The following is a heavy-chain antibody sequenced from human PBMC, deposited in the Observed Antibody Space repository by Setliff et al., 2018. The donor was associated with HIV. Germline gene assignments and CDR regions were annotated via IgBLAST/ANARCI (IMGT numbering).Heavy chain of an antibody. V-gene: IGHV4-4*07. CDR1: GDSISSYY. D-gene: IGHD3-3*02. J-gene: IGHJ5*02. CDR3: ARTIKEHLAVLWFDP. CDR2: IYTSGST. Sequence: SETLSLTCTVSGDSISSYYWSWIRQPAGKGLEWIGRIYTSGSTKYNPSLESRVTISVDTSKNQSSLRLSSVTAADTAVYYCARTIKEHLAVLWFDPWGQGTLVTVSS.